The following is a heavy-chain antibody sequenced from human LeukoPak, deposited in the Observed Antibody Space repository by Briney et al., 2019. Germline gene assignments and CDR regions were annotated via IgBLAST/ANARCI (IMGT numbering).Heavy chain of an antibody. CDR2: MNPNSGNT. D-gene: IGHD5-12*01. Sequence: GASVKVSCKASGYTFTSYDINWVRQATGQGLEWMGWMNPNSGNTGYAQKFQGRVTITRNTSISTAYMELSSLRSEDTAVYYCARVTPDIYSGYEELIDYWGQGTLVTVSS. CDR1: GYTFTSYD. V-gene: IGHV1-8*03. J-gene: IGHJ4*02. CDR3: ARVTPDIYSGYEELIDY.